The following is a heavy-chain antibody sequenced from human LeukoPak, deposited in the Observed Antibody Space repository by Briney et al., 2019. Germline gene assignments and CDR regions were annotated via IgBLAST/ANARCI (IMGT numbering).Heavy chain of an antibody. Sequence: ASVKVSCKASGGTFSSYAISWVRQAPGQGLEWMGWISAYNGNTNYAQKLQGRVTMTTDTSTSTAYMGLRSLRSDDTAVYYCARDGGNDYVWGSYRYEADYWGQGTLVIVSS. V-gene: IGHV1-18*01. D-gene: IGHD3-16*02. J-gene: IGHJ4*02. CDR3: ARDGGNDYVWGSYRYEADY. CDR1: GGTFSSYA. CDR2: ISAYNGNT.